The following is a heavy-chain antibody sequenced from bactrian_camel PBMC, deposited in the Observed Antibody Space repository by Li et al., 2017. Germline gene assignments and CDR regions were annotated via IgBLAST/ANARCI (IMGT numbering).Heavy chain of an antibody. Sequence: VQLVESGGGPVQAGGSLRLSCKVSGHSRGSNCVGWYRLPPGRAPAEREGIAAIRRSGGETWYAGSVKGRFTISKDNAKNTLYLQMNSLRPEDTAMYYCAARGPYCYTKLSVRDFTYWGQGTQVTVS. D-gene: IGHD2*01. CDR2: IRRSGGET. CDR3: AARGPYCYTKLSVRDFTY. J-gene: IGHJ6*01. V-gene: IGHV3S55*01. CDR1: GHSRGSNC.